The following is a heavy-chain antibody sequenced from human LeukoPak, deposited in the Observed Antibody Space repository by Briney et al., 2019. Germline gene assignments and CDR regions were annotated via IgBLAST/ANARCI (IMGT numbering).Heavy chain of an antibody. J-gene: IGHJ4*02. CDR1: GDSVSSNSAT. V-gene: IGHV6-1*01. D-gene: IGHD6-13*01. Sequence: SQTLSLTCAISGDSVSSNSATWNWIRQSPSRGLEWPGRTYYRSKWYNDYAVSVKSRITINPDAPKNQFSLQLNSVTPEDTALYYCARRIAAADRGFDYWGQGTLVTVSS. CDR2: TYYRSKWYN. CDR3: ARRIAAADRGFDY.